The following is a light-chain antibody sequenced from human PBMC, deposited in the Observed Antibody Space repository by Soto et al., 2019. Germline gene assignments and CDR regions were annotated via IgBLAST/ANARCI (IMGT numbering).Light chain of an antibody. CDR2: GAS. J-gene: IGKJ3*01. Sequence: EIVLMQSPGTLSLSPGERATLSCRASQSVSGSYLAWYQQKPGQAPRLLIYGASSRATGIPDRFSGSGSGTDFTLTISRLEPEDFAVYYCQQYGGSPFTFGPGTKVDIK. CDR1: QSVSGSY. CDR3: QQYGGSPFT. V-gene: IGKV3-20*01.